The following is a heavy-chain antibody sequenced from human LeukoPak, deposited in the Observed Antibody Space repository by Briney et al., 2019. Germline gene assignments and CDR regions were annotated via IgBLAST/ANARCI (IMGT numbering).Heavy chain of an antibody. CDR2: ISGSGGSA. CDR1: GFTFSSYA. J-gene: IGHJ5*02. D-gene: IGHD3-9*01. CDR3: AKGKLRYFDWSPPGP. V-gene: IGHV3-23*01. Sequence: GGSLRLSCAASGFTFSSYAMSWVRQAPGKGLEWVSAISGSGGSAYYADSVKGRFTISRDNSKNTLYLQMNSLRAEDTAVYYCAKGKLRYFDWSPPGPWGQGTLVTVSS.